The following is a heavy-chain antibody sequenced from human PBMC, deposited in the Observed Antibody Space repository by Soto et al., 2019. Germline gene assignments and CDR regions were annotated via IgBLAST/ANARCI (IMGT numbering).Heavy chain of an antibody. CDR1: GFTFSIYA. J-gene: IGHJ4*02. CDR3: ATAAGGYDSSGYYYVYFDY. D-gene: IGHD3-22*01. CDR2: ISGSGGST. V-gene: IGHV3-23*01. Sequence: GGSLRLSCAASGFTFSIYAMSWVRQAPGKGLEWVSGISGSGGSTYYADSVKGRFTISRDNSKNTLYLQMNSLRAEDTAVYYCATAAGGYDSSGYYYVYFDYWGQRTLVTVSS.